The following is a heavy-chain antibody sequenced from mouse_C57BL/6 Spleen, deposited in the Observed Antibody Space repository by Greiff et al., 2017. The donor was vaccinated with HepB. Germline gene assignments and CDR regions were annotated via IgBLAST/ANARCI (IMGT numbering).Heavy chain of an antibody. Sequence: DVQLVASGGGFVKPGGSLTLSCAASGFTFSDYGMHWFRQAPEKELAWVAYISSGSSTIYYADTVKGRFTISRDNAKNTLFLQMTSLRSEDTAMYYCARGDYGYNYAMDYWGQGTSVTVAS. CDR3: ARGDYGYNYAMDY. CDR1: GFTFSDYG. J-gene: IGHJ4*01. V-gene: IGHV5-17*01. D-gene: IGHD2-2*01. CDR2: ISSGSSTI.